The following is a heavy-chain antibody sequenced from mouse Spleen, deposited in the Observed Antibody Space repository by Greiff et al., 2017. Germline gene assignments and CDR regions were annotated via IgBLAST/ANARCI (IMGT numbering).Heavy chain of an antibody. V-gene: IGHV5-6*01. D-gene: IGHD1-2*01. CDR2: ISSGGSYT. CDR3: ARQGVSTAEAMDY. Sequence: EVQVVESGGDLVKPGGSLKLSCAASGFTFSSYGMSWVRQTPDKRLEWVATISSGGSYTYYPDSVKGRFTISRDNAKNTLYLQMSSLKSEDTAMYYCARQGVSTAEAMDYWGQGTSVTVSS. J-gene: IGHJ4*01. CDR1: GFTFSSYG.